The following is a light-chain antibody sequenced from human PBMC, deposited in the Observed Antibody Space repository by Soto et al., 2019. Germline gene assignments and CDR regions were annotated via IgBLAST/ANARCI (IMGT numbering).Light chain of an antibody. CDR3: TSFTSSSTWV. V-gene: IGLV2-14*03. CDR2: EVS. Sequence: QSALTQPASVSGSPGQSITISCTGTSSDVGGYNYVSWFQQHPGKAPKLKIYEVSNRPSGVSNRFSGSKSGYTASLTISELQAEDEADYYCTSFTSSSTWVFGGGTQLTGL. J-gene: IGLJ3*02. CDR1: SSDVGGYNY.